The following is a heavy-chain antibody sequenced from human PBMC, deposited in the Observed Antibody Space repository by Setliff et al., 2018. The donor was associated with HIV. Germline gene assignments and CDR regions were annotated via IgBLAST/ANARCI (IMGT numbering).Heavy chain of an antibody. Sequence: PGGSLRLSCAASGFTFNNAWMSWVRQAPGKGLEWVGRVKSKTDGGTTDYAAPVKGRFTISRDNAKNSLYLQMNSLRAEDTAVYYCARGHYSSSSGWGQGALVTVSS. CDR1: GFTFNNAW. CDR2: VKSKTDGGTT. J-gene: IGHJ4*02. D-gene: IGHD6-6*01. CDR3: ARGHYSSSSG. V-gene: IGHV3-15*01.